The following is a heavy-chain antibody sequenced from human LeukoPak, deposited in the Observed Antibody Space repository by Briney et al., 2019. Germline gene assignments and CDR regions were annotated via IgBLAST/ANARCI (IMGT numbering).Heavy chain of an antibody. CDR1: GYTLSNYD. CDR3: AKDIQWLATRPFAFDI. D-gene: IGHD6-19*01. Sequence: GASVKVSCKASGYTLSNYDINWVRQATGQGLEWLGWINPKSGRTGYAQKFQGRVTITRNTSISTAYMELSSLRSEDTALYYCAKDIQWLATRPFAFDIWGQGTMVTVSS. CDR2: INPKSGRT. V-gene: IGHV1-8*01. J-gene: IGHJ3*02.